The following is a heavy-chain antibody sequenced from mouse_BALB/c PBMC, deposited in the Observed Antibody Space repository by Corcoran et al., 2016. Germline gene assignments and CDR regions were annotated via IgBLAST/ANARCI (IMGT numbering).Heavy chain of an antibody. D-gene: IGHD2-3*01. V-gene: IGHV1-18*01. CDR2: INPYNGGT. Sequence: EEQKKKEGKERGKPGASMKIACKASGYSLKGYTMNWVKQSHGKNLEWIGLINPYNGGTSYNQKFKGKATLTVDKSSSTAYMELLSLTSEDSAVYYCARDGYYVADYWGQGASVTVSS. J-gene: IGHJ4*01. CDR3: ARDGYYVADY. CDR1: GYSLKGYT.